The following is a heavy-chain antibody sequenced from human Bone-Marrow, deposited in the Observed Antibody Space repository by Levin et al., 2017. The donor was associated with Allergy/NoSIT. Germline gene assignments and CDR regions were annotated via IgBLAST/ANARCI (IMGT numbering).Heavy chain of an antibody. CDR2: VISLANGGTA. D-gene: IGHD3-9*01. CDR1: GFTFSNAW. J-gene: IGHJ3*02. Sequence: GGSLRLSCKASGFTFSNAWMSWVRQAPGKGLEWIGRVISLANGGTADYAAPVEGRFTISRDDSQNTVFLQMNSLKTEDTAVYYCATDLRYPFTFDIWGQGTLVTVSS. CDR3: ATDLRYPFTFDI. V-gene: IGHV3-15*01.